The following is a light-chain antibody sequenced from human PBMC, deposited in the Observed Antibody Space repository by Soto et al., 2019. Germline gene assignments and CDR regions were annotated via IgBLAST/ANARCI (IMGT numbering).Light chain of an antibody. CDR1: QSISSW. CDR3: QQYNSYSQT. V-gene: IGKV1-5*01. Sequence: DIQMTQFPSTLSASVGDRVTITCRASQSISSWLAWYQQKPGEAPKLLINDASSLESGVPSRFSGSGSGTEFTLTISSLQPDDFATYYCQQYNSYSQTFGQGTKVDIK. CDR2: DAS. J-gene: IGKJ1*01.